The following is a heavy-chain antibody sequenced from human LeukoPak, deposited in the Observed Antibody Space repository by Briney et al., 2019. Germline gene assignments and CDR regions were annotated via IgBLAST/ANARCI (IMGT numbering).Heavy chain of an antibody. CDR3: ARWTTVTTRFDY. CDR1: GFTFSSYW. Sequence: PGGSLRLSCAASGFTFSSYWMSWVRQAPGKRLEWVANIKGDGSQKNYVDSVKGRFTISRDNSKNTLYLQVNSLRAEDTAVYYCARWTTVTTRFDYWGQGTLVTVSS. J-gene: IGHJ4*02. D-gene: IGHD4-11*01. CDR2: IKGDGSQK. V-gene: IGHV3-7*01.